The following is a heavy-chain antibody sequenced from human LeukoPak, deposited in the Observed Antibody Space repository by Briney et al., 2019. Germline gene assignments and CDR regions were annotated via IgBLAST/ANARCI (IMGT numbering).Heavy chain of an antibody. CDR1: GGSISSGGYS. CDR3: ARAVGWAVITPYYFDY. V-gene: IGHV4-30-2*01. CDR2: IYHSGST. D-gene: IGHD3-22*01. J-gene: IGHJ4*02. Sequence: PSETLSLTCAVSGGSISSGGYSWSWIRQPPGKGLEWIGYIYHSGSTYYNPSLKSRVTISVDTSKNQFSLKLSPVTAADTAVYYCARAVGWAVITPYYFDYWGQGTLVTVSS.